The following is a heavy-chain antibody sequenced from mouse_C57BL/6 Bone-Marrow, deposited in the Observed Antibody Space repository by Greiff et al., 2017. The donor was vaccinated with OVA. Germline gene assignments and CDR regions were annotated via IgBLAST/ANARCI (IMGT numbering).Heavy chain of an antibody. D-gene: IGHD2-1*01. Sequence: EVQRVESGGGLVQPGGSLSLSCAASGFTFTDYYMSWVRQPPGKALEWLGFIRNKANGYTTEYSASVKGRFTISRDNSQSILYLQMNALRAEDSATYYCASYSNYENYWGQGTSVTVSS. CDR1: GFTFTDYY. J-gene: IGHJ4*01. V-gene: IGHV7-3*01. CDR3: ASYSNYENY. CDR2: IRNKANGYTT.